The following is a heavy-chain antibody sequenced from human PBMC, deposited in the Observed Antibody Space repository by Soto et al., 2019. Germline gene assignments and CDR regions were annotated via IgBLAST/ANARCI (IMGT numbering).Heavy chain of an antibody. CDR1: GFSLSTSGVG. CDR3: AHLTGYSYGYGWFDP. D-gene: IGHD5-18*01. J-gene: IGHJ5*02. V-gene: IGHV2-5*02. CDR2: IYWDDDK. Sequence: QITLKESGPTLVKPTQTLTLTCTFSGFSLSTSGVGVGWIRQPPGKALEWLALIYWDDDKRYSPSLKSRLTNTKDPSKNQVVLTMTNMDRVDTGTYYCAHLTGYSYGYGWFDPWGQGTLVTVSS.